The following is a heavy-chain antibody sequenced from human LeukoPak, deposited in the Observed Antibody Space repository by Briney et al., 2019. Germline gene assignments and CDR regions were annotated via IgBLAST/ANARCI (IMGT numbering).Heavy chain of an antibody. CDR1: GYTFTGYH. CDR3: ARDRGRLRLGELSLQAY. D-gene: IGHD3-16*02. V-gene: IGHV1-2*06. J-gene: IGHJ4*02. CDR2: INPNSGDT. Sequence: RASVKVSCKASGYTFTGYHMHWVRQAPGQGLEWMGRINPNSGDTNYAQKFQGRVTMTRDTSISTAYMELSRLRSDDTAVYYCARDRGRLRLGELSLQAYWGQGTLVTVPS.